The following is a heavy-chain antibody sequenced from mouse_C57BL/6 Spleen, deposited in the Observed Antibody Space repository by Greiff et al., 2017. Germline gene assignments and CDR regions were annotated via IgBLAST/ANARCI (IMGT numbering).Heavy chain of an antibody. J-gene: IGHJ3*01. CDR3: ARFYDGYYPTWFAY. Sequence: QVHVKQSGAELVKPGASVKISCKASGYAFSSSWMNWVKQRPGKGLEWIGQIYPGDGDTNYNGKFKGKATLTADKSSSTAYMQLSSLTSEDSAVYFCARFYDGYYPTWFAYWGQGTLVTVSA. V-gene: IGHV1-80*01. CDR1: GYAFSSSW. CDR2: IYPGDGDT. D-gene: IGHD2-3*01.